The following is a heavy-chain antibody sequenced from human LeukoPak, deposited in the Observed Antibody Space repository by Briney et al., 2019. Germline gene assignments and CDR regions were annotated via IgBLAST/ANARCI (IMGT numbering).Heavy chain of an antibody. CDR3: VPYDFWSGHLDY. J-gene: IGHJ4*02. CDR2: IYYSGST. Sequence: PSETLSLTCTVSGGSISSGTYYWGWIRQPPGKGLEWIGSIYYSGSTYYNPSLRSRVTISVDTSKNQFSLKLSSVTAADTAVYYCVPYDFWSGHLDYWGQGILVTVSS. D-gene: IGHD3-3*01. CDR1: GGSISSGTYY. V-gene: IGHV4-39*07.